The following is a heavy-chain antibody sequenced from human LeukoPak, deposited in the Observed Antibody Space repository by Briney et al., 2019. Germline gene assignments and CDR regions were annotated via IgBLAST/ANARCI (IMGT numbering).Heavy chain of an antibody. CDR3: ANSYDSSLYYFDY. CDR2: ISYDGSNK. D-gene: IGHD3-22*01. J-gene: IGHJ4*02. V-gene: IGHV3-30*18. Sequence: GGSLRLSCAASGFTFSSYGMHWVRQAPGKGLEWVAVISYDGSNKYYADSVKGRFTISRDNSKNTLYLQMNSLRAEDTAVYYCANSYDSSLYYFDYWGQGTLVTVSS. CDR1: GFTFSSYG.